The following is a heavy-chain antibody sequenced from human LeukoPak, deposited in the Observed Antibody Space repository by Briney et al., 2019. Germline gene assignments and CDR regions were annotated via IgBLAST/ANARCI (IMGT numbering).Heavy chain of an antibody. CDR3: AKDRGDYEGFDY. Sequence: PGRSLTLSCTASGCTFSSYCMHWVRQAPGKGLEWVAVIPYDGSNKYYADSVKGRFTISRDNSKNTLYLQMNSLRAEDTAVYYCAKDRGDYEGFDYWGEGGLVTVSS. J-gene: IGHJ4*02. CDR1: GCTFSSYC. CDR2: IPYDGSNK. V-gene: IGHV3-30*18. D-gene: IGHD4-17*01.